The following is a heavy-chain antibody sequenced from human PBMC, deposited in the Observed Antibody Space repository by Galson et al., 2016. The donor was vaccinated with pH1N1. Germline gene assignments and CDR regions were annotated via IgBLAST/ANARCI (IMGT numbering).Heavy chain of an antibody. CDR2: INPSGGST. V-gene: IGHV1-46*03. Sequence: SVKVSCKASGYTFTSYYMHWVRQAPGQGLEWMGIINPSGGSTSYAQKFRGRVTMTRDTSTSTVYMELSSLRSEDTAVYYCARSVVVVAARDYWGQGTLVTVSS. J-gene: IGHJ4*02. CDR3: ARSVVVVAARDY. D-gene: IGHD2-15*01. CDR1: GYTFTSYY.